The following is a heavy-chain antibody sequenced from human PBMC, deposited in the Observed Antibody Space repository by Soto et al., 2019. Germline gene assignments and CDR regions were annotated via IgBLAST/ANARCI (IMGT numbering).Heavy chain of an antibody. CDR3: AKDRLRFLEWLPYGMDV. CDR1: GFTFRSFA. CDR2: ISGSGGST. V-gene: IGHV3-23*01. Sequence: PVGPLRLSSAASGFTFRSFAMRRVSKAQGKGLEWVSAISGSGGSTYYADSVKGRFTISRDNSKNTLYLQMNSLGAEDTAVYYCAKDRLRFLEWLPYGMDVWGQGTTVTVSS. J-gene: IGHJ6*02. D-gene: IGHD3-3*01.